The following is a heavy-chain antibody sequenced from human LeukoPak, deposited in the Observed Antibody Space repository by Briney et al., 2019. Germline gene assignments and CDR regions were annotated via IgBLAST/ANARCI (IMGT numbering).Heavy chain of an antibody. D-gene: IGHD6-13*01. Sequence: HPGGSLRLSCAASGFTFDAYTMHWVRQSPGKGLEWVGLITWDGGATWYADSMKGRFTISRDNSKNSLYLQINSLKTEDTAFYYCAREGPQHQLVRSYFDYWGQGTLVTVSS. CDR1: GFTFDAYT. CDR3: AREGPQHQLVRSYFDY. J-gene: IGHJ4*02. CDR2: ITWDGGAT. V-gene: IGHV3-43*01.